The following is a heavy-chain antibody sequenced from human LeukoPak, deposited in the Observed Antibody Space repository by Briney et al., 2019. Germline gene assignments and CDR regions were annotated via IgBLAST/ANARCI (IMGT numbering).Heavy chain of an antibody. CDR2: IYYSGST. D-gene: IGHD3-10*01. CDR1: GGSISSYY. V-gene: IGHV4-59*01. J-gene: IGHJ4*02. CDR3: AASPYYGTGSYYEAPFDY. Sequence: SETLSLTCTVSGGSISSYYWSWIRQPPGKGLEWSGYIYYSGSTNYNPSLKSRVTISVDTSKNQFSLKLSSVTAADTAVYYCAASPYYGTGSYYEAPFDYWGQRTLVTVSS.